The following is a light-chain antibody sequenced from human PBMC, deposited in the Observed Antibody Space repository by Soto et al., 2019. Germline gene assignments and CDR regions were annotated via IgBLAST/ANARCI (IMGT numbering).Light chain of an antibody. J-gene: IGKJ4*01. V-gene: IGKV3-15*01. CDR1: QSVSSN. CDR2: VQS. CDR3: QQYNVWPLT. Sequence: EIVMTQSPATLSVSPGERATLSCRASQSVSSNVAWYKQKPAQTPKLLIYVQSTRATGIPPRCSGSGSGTAFTLTISSLQSEDVAVYYCQQYNVWPLTFGGGTKVEFK.